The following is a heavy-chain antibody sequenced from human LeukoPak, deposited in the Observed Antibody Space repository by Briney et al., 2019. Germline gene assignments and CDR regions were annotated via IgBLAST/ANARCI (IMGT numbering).Heavy chain of an antibody. CDR2: IWYDGSNK. J-gene: IGHJ4*02. Sequence: GGSLRLSCAASGFTFSSYGMHWVRQAPGKGLECVAVIWYDGSNKYYADSVKGRFTISRDNSKNTLYLQMNSLRAEDTAVYYCATFGGVIVNGGDNFDYWGQGTLVTVSS. CDR1: GFTFSSYG. D-gene: IGHD3-16*02. CDR3: ATFGGVIVNGGDNFDY. V-gene: IGHV3-33*01.